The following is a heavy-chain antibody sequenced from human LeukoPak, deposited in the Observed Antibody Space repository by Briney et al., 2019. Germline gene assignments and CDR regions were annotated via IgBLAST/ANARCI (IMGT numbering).Heavy chain of an antibody. V-gene: IGHV1-69*04. CDR3: AREGEVGATRSYWFDP. CDR1: GGTFSSYA. J-gene: IGHJ5*02. Sequence: SVKVSCKASGGTFSSYAISWVRQAPGQGLEWVGRIIPIFGIANYAQKFQGRVTITADKSTSTAYMELSSLRSEDTAVYYCAREGEVGATRSYWFDPWGQGTLVTVSS. D-gene: IGHD1-26*01. CDR2: IIPIFGIA.